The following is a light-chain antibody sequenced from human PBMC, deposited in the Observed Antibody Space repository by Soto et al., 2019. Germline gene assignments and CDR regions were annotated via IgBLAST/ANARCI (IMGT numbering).Light chain of an antibody. V-gene: IGKV1-5*03. CDR3: QQYKSYST. J-gene: IGKJ2*01. Sequence: DIQMTQSPSTLSASVGDRVTITCRASPSISSWLAWYQQKPGKAPKLLSYKASSLKSGVPSRFSGSGSGTEFTLTISSLQPDDFATYYCQQYKSYSTFGHGTKLEIK. CDR1: PSISSW. CDR2: KAS.